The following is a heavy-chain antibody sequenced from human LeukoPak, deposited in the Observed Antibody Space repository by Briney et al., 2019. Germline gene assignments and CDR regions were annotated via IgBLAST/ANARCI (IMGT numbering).Heavy chain of an antibody. CDR1: GFTFSSYA. CDR3: AKVVLSKYGSGTSGDY. CDR2: ISGSGGST. J-gene: IGHJ4*02. D-gene: IGHD3-10*01. Sequence: PGGSLRLSCAASGFTFSSYAMSWVRQAPGKGLEWVSAISGSGGSTYYADSVKGRFTISRDNSKNTLYLQMNSLRAEDTAVYYCAKVVLSKYGSGTSGDYWGQGTLVTVSS. V-gene: IGHV3-23*01.